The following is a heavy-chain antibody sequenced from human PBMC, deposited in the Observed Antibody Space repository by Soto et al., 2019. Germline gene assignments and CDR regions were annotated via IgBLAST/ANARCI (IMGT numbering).Heavy chain of an antibody. CDR2: IIPMLGMS. Sequence: QVQLVQSGAEVKTPGSSVKVSCTASGDTFNFYTLSWVRQAPGQGLEWMGRIIPMLGMSNYAQKFQGRVTMIADKSTRTVYMVLSGLRSEDTARYYCATKYGSGSTHCDNWGQGTLVTVSS. CDR3: ATKYGSGSTHCDN. V-gene: IGHV1-69*02. CDR1: GDTFNFYT. D-gene: IGHD3-10*01. J-gene: IGHJ4*02.